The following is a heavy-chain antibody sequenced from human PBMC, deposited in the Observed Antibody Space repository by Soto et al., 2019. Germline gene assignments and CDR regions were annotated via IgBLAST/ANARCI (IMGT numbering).Heavy chain of an antibody. J-gene: IGHJ4*02. Sequence: APVKVSCKASGYTFTSYGISWIRQAPGQGLEWMGWISAYNGNTNYAQKLQGRVTMTTDTSTSTAYIELRSLRSDDTAVYYFARDYCSGGSCNRIGYCGQGTLVTLSS. CDR2: ISAYNGNT. V-gene: IGHV1-18*01. CDR3: ARDYCSGGSCNRIGY. D-gene: IGHD2-15*01. CDR1: GYTFTSYG.